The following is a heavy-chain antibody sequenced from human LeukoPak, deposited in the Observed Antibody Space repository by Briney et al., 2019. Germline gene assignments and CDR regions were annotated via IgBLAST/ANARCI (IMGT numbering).Heavy chain of an antibody. CDR1: GFTFSSYS. CDR2: ISSSSSYI. CDR3: ARGLAAGTLDY. J-gene: IGHJ4*02. Sequence: SGGSLRLSCAASGFTFSSYSMNWVRQAPGKGLEWVSSISSSSSYIYYADSVKGRFTISRDNANNSLYLQMNSLRAEDTAVYYCARGLAAGTLDYWGQGTLVTVSS. V-gene: IGHV3-21*01. D-gene: IGHD6-13*01.